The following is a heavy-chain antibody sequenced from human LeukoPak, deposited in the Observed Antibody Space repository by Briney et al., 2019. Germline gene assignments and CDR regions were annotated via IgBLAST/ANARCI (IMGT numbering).Heavy chain of an antibody. CDR2: ITKYDGRV. V-gene: IGHV3-23*01. CDR3: AKDHSADGWPTFEY. Sequence: GGSLRLSCAVSGFAVHTFAMSWVRQAPGKGLEWLSSITKYDGRVYYADSVRGRFTISRDSSQNELYLQMNSLRADDSAIYYCAKDHSADGWPTFEYWGQGTLVTASS. CDR1: GFAVHTFA. J-gene: IGHJ4*02. D-gene: IGHD5-24*01.